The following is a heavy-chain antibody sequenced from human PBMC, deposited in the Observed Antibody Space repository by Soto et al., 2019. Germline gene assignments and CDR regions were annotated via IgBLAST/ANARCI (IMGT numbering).Heavy chain of an antibody. CDR1: GYTFTSYG. J-gene: IGHJ4*02. Sequence: QVHLVQSGAEVKKPGASVKVSCKASGYTFTSYGITWVRQAPGQGLEWIGWISAHNGNTDYAQKLQGRVIVTRDTSTSPGSMELRSLISDDTAVYYCARGRYGDYWGQGALVTVSS. CDR2: ISAHNGNT. D-gene: IGHD1-26*01. CDR3: ARGRYGDY. V-gene: IGHV1-18*01.